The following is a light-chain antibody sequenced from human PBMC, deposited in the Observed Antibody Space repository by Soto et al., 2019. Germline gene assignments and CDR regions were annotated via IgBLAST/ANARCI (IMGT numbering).Light chain of an antibody. CDR1: QSVSSY. CDR2: DAS. J-gene: IGKJ1*01. V-gene: IGKV3-11*01. Sequence: EIVLTQSPATLSLSPGERATLSCRASQSVSSYLTWYQQNPGQAPRLLIYDASKKATDIPVRFSGSGSGTDFTLTISSLEPEDFAVYYSQQRSNWPWTFSQGTNVEIK. CDR3: QQRSNWPWT.